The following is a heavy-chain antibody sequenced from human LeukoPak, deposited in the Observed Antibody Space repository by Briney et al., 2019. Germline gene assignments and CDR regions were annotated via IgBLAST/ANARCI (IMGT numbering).Heavy chain of an antibody. CDR2: IYYSGST. D-gene: IGHD3-16*01. V-gene: IGHV4-39*07. CDR1: GGSISSSSYY. CDR3: ARVTDVEWFDP. Sequence: KPSETLSLSCTVSGGSISSSSYYWGWIRQPPGKGLEWIGSIYYSGSTYYNPSLKSRVTISVDTSKNQFSLKLSSETAADTAVYYCARVTDVEWFDPWGQGTLVTVSS. J-gene: IGHJ5*02.